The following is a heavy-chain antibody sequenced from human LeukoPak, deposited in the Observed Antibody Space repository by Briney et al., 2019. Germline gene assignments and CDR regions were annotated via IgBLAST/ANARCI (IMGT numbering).Heavy chain of an antibody. V-gene: IGHV3-23*01. CDR3: AKLADNWNDQQFDY. D-gene: IGHD1-20*01. Sequence: PGGSLRLSCAASGFTFSSYAMSWVRRAPGKGLEWVSTISGSGASTYYADSVKGRFTISRDNSKNTLYLQMNSLRAEDAAVYYCAKLADNWNDQQFDYWGQGTLVTVSS. J-gene: IGHJ4*02. CDR2: ISGSGAST. CDR1: GFTFSSYA.